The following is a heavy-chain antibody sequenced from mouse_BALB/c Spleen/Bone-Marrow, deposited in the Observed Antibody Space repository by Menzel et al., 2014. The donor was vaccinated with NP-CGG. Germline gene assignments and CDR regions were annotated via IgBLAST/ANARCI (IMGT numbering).Heavy chain of an antibody. CDR2: SRSKAKHYTT. V-gene: IGHV7-1*02. J-gene: IGHJ3*01. Sequence: EVNLVESGGGLVQPGDSLRLSCATSGFTFSDFYMEWVRQPPGKGLEWIAASRSKAKHYTTEYSASVKGRFVVSRDTSQSILYLQMNALRAEDTAIYYCARDVGYGNYFVYWGQGTLVTVSA. D-gene: IGHD2-10*02. CDR3: ARDVGYGNYFVY. CDR1: GFTFSDFY.